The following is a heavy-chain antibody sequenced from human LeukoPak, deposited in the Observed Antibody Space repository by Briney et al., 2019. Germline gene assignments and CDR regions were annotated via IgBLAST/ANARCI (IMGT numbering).Heavy chain of an antibody. Sequence: RGSLRLSCAASGFTFSSYAMHWVRQAPGKGLEWVAVISYDGSNKYYADSVKGRFTISRDNSKNTLYLQMNSLRAEDTAVYYCARDYGDGDYYFDYWGQGTLVTVSS. D-gene: IGHD4-17*01. CDR1: GFTFSSYA. J-gene: IGHJ4*02. CDR2: ISYDGSNK. V-gene: IGHV3-30*04. CDR3: ARDYGDGDYYFDY.